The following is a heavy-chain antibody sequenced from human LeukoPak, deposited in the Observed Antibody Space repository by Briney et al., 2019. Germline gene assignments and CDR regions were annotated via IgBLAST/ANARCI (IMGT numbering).Heavy chain of an antibody. V-gene: IGHV3-53*01. D-gene: IGHD2/OR15-2a*01. CDR3: ARGVERGLLLSH. Sequence: SVKGRFIISRDNSKNTLYLQMNSLRAEDTAVYYCARGVERGLLLSHWGQETLVTVSS. J-gene: IGHJ4*02.